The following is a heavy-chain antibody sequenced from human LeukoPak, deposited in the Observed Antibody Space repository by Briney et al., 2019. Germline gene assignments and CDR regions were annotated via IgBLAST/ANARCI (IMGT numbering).Heavy chain of an antibody. CDR3: ARTRKRGGLNMGYFDY. D-gene: IGHD1-14*01. Sequence: KPSETLSLTCTVSGGSISSSSYYWGWIRQPPGKGLEWIGSIYYSGSTYYNPSLKSRVTISVDTSKNQFSLKLSSVTAADTAVYYCARTRKRGGLNMGYFDYWGQGTLVTVSS. CDR2: IYYSGST. V-gene: IGHV4-39*01. CDR1: GGSISSSSYY. J-gene: IGHJ4*02.